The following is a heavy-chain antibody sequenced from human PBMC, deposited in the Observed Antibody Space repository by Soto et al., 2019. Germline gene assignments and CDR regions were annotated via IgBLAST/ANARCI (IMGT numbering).Heavy chain of an antibody. Sequence: SETLSLTCTVSGGSISSYYWGWIRQPPGKGLEWIGYIYYSGSTNYNPSLKSRVTISVDTSKNQFSLKLSSVTAADTAVYYCARTQYYYDSSGYYYPGFFDYWGQGTLVTVSS. CDR1: GGSISSYY. CDR3: ARTQYYYDSSGYYYPGFFDY. J-gene: IGHJ4*02. D-gene: IGHD3-22*01. V-gene: IGHV4-59*01. CDR2: IYYSGST.